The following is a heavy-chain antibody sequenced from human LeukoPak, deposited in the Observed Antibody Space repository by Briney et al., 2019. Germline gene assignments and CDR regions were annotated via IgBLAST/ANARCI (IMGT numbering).Heavy chain of an antibody. CDR1: GFTFSSSA. Sequence: GGSLTLSCTTSGFTFSSSAMRWVRQAPGQGLTWVSDINLYGCRTHYADSAKGWFTISSRNSKNTVLLETNILKADGPAVYYWSRESRGRSDYYYYRDVWGKGTTVSVSS. V-gene: IGHV3-23*01. CDR3: SRESRGRSDYYYYRDV. CDR2: INLYGCRT. J-gene: IGHJ6*03. D-gene: IGHD6-25*01.